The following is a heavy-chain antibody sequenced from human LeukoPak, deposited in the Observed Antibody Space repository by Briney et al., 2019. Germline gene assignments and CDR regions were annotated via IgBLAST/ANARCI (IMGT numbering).Heavy chain of an antibody. CDR2: IYTSGST. CDR1: GGSFSGYY. D-gene: IGHD3-10*01. Sequence: SETLSLTCAVYGGSFSGYYWSWIRQPAGKGLEWIGRIYTSGSTNYNPSLKSRVTISVDTSKNQFSLKLSSVTAADTAVYYCARDRRVRGAYYMDVWGKGTTVTISS. CDR3: ARDRRVRGAYYMDV. V-gene: IGHV4-4*07. J-gene: IGHJ6*03.